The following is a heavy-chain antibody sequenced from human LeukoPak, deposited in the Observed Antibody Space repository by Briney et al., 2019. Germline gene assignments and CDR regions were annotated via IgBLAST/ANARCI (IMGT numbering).Heavy chain of an antibody. V-gene: IGHV3-23*01. CDR3: AKEAGFRRYCSGGSCYSDAFDI. D-gene: IGHD2-15*01. J-gene: IGHJ3*02. Sequence: GGSLRLSCAASGFTFSSYAMSWVRQAPGKGLEWVSAISGSGGSTYYADSVKGRFTISRDNSKNTLYLQMNSLRAEDTAVYYCAKEAGFRRYCSGGSCYSDAFDIWGQGTMDTVSS. CDR1: GFTFSSYA. CDR2: ISGSGGST.